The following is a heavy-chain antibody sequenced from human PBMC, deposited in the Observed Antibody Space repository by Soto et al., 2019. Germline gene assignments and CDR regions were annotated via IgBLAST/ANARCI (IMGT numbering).Heavy chain of an antibody. Sequence: SETLSLTCSVSGGSVSNKTYYWSWIRQPPGKRLEWIGYVYYSGTTNYNPSLKSRVTISVDLSKNQFSLRLSSVTTADTALYYCARTTAVPNTLRSRYFFDYWGPGTLVTVSS. D-gene: IGHD4-17*01. CDR1: GGSVSNKTYY. CDR2: VYYSGTT. CDR3: ARTTAVPNTLRSRYFFDY. V-gene: IGHV4-61*01. J-gene: IGHJ4*02.